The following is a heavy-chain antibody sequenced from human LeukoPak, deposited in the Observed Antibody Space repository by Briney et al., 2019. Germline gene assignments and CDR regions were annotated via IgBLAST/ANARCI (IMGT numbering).Heavy chain of an antibody. J-gene: IGHJ4*02. Sequence: GGSLRLPCAASGFTFSSYAMSWVRQAPGKGLEWVSGISGHDGGTYYADSVKGRFSISRDNSKNTLYLQVNSLRAEDTAVYYCAKERRTVAGTVCDYWGQGTLVTVSS. CDR1: GFTFSSYA. V-gene: IGHV3-23*01. D-gene: IGHD6-19*01. CDR3: AKERRTVAGTVCDY. CDR2: ISGHDGGT.